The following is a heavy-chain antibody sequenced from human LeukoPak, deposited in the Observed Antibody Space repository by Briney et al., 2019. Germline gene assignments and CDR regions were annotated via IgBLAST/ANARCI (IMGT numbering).Heavy chain of an antibody. D-gene: IGHD6-19*01. J-gene: IGHJ5*02. Sequence: PGGSLRLSCAASGFTFTSFWMSWVRQAPGKGLEWVANINQDGNEKYYVDSVKGRFTISRDNAKNSLYLQMNSLRAEDTAVYYCASLAVAGNQLRWFDPWGQGTLVTVSS. CDR3: ASLAVAGNQLRWFDP. CDR2: INQDGNEK. V-gene: IGHV3-7*01. CDR1: GFTFTSFW.